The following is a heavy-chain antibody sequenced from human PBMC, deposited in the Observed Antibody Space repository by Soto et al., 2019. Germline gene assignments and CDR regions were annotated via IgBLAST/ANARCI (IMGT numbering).Heavy chain of an antibody. CDR2: VSANGQGI. V-gene: IGHV3-23*01. CDR1: GFTFSSSA. D-gene: IGHD3-10*01. Sequence: PGGSLRLSCAASGFTFSSSAISWVRQAPGKGLEWVSAVSANGQGIYYADSVRGRFTISRDNSKNTVFLHMDSLSAEDTAVYYCEKDRHYPRDYFHYWGQGTLVTVSS. CDR3: EKDRHYPRDYFHY. J-gene: IGHJ4*02.